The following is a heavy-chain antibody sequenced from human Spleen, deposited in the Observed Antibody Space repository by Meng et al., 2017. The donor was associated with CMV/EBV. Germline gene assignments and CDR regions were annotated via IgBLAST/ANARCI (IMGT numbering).Heavy chain of an antibody. CDR2: VRVYNGDT. D-gene: IGHD2-21*01. Sequence: ASVKVSCKVSGYTFTSHDINWVRQATGQGLEWMGWVRVYNGDTKYAQKFQDRFTMTTDTSTSTAYMELRSLRSDDTAVYYCARRGPSYCGVDCLAWFDPWGQGTLVTVSS. CDR3: ARRGPSYCGVDCLAWFDP. J-gene: IGHJ5*02. V-gene: IGHV1-18*01. CDR1: GYTFTSHD.